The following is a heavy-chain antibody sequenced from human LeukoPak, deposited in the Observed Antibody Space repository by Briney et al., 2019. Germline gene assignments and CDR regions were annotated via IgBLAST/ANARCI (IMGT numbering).Heavy chain of an antibody. CDR1: GGSFSGYY. CDR3: ARDPHGSSGWYDY. V-gene: IGHV4-59*10. CDR2: IHSSGST. J-gene: IGHJ4*02. D-gene: IGHD6-19*01. Sequence: PSETLSLTCAVYGGSFSGYYWSWIRQSPGKGLEWIGRIHSSGSTNYNPSLKSRVTMSVDTSKNQFSLRLSSVTAADTAVYYCARDPHGSSGWYDYWGQGSLVTVSS.